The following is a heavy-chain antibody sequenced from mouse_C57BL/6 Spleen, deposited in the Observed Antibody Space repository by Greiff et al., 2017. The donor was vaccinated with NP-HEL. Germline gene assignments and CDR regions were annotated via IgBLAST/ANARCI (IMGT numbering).Heavy chain of an antibody. V-gene: IGHV6-6*01. D-gene: IGHD2-2*01. CDR1: GFTFSDAW. J-gene: IGHJ3*01. Sequence: EVKVEESGGGLVQPGGSMKLSCAASGFTFSDAWMDWVRQSPEQGLEWVAEIRTKANTHATYYAESVKGRFTISRDDSKSSVYLQMNSLRAEDTGIYYCTGVYGYDVRFAYWGQGTLVTVSA. CDR2: IRTKANTHAT. CDR3: TGVYGYDVRFAY.